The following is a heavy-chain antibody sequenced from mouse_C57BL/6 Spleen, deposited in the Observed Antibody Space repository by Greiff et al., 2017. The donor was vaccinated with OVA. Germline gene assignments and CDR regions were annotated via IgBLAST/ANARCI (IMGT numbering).Heavy chain of an antibody. CDR3: ARVDYGRTFDY. CDR2: INYDGSST. V-gene: IGHV5-16*01. D-gene: IGHD1-1*01. J-gene: IGHJ2*01. Sequence: EVQLVESEGGLVQPGSSMKLSCTASGFTFSDYYMAWVRQVPEKGLEWVANINYDGSSTYYLDSLKSRFIISRDNAKNILYLQMSSLKSEDTATYYCARVDYGRTFDYWGQGTTLTVSS. CDR1: GFTFSDYY.